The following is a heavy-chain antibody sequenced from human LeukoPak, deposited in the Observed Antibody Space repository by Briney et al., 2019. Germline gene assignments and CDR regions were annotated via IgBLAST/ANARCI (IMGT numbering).Heavy chain of an antibody. CDR1: GYSTSSGYY. CDR2: IYHSGST. V-gene: IGHV4-38-2*02. D-gene: IGHD3-3*01. CDR3: AREITIFGVVGYYYMDV. Sequence: SETLSLTCTVSGYSTSSGYYWGWIRQPPGKGLEWIGSIYHSGSTYYNPSLKSRVTISVDTSKNQFSLKLSSVTAADTAVYYCAREITIFGVVGYYYMDVWGKGTTVTVSS. J-gene: IGHJ6*03.